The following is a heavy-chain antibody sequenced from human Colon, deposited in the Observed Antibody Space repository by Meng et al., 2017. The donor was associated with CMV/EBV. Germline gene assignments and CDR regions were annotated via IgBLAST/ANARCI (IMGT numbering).Heavy chain of an antibody. V-gene: IGHV3-53*01. J-gene: IGHJ6*02. CDR2: IYGGGTT. D-gene: IGHD2-2*01. CDR1: GFSVSKNY. Sequence: GESLKISCAASGFSVSKNYMSWVRQAPGKGLEWVSVIYGGGTTYYADSVKGRFTISRDNSKNTLFLQMDSLRAEDTAVYYCAGESGVPNGMDVWGQGTTVTV. CDR3: AGESGVPNGMDV.